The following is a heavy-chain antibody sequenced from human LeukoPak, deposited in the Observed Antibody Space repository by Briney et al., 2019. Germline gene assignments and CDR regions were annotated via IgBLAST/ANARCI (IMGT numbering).Heavy chain of an antibody. Sequence: SETLSLTCTVSGGSISSSSYYWGWIRQPPGKGLEWIGSIYYSGSTYYTPSLKSRVTISVDTSKNQFSLKLSSVTAADTAVYYCARGKYSSSWYTSGDYYYYMDVWGKGTTVTVSS. J-gene: IGHJ6*03. CDR2: IYYSGST. D-gene: IGHD6-13*01. V-gene: IGHV4-39*07. CDR1: GGSISSSSYY. CDR3: ARGKYSSSWYTSGDYYYYMDV.